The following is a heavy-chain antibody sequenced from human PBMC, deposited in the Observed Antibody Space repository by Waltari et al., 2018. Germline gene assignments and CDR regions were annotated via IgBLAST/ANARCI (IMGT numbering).Heavy chain of an antibody. CDR3: ARDLSGSYGFFDY. J-gene: IGHJ4*02. CDR2: IYYSWST. V-gene: IGHV4-39*07. Sequence: QLQLQESGPGLVKPSETLSLTCTVSGGSISSSSYYWGWIRQPPGKGLEWIGSIYYSWSTYYNPSLKSRVTISVDTSKNQFSLKLSSVTAADTAVYYCARDLSGSYGFFDYWGQGTLVTVSS. D-gene: IGHD1-26*01. CDR1: GGSISSSSYY.